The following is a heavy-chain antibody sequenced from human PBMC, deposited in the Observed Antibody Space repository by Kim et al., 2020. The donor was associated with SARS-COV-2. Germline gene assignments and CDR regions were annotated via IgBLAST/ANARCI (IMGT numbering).Heavy chain of an antibody. Sequence: SETLSLTCAVYGGSFSGYYWSWIRQPPGKGLEWIGEINHSGSTNYNPSLKSRVTISVDTSKNQFSLKLSSVTAADTAVYYCARGTWELLGFDYWGQGTLVTVSS. CDR3: ARGTWELLGFDY. V-gene: IGHV4-34*01. D-gene: IGHD1-26*01. CDR1: GGSFSGYY. J-gene: IGHJ4*02. CDR2: INHSGST.